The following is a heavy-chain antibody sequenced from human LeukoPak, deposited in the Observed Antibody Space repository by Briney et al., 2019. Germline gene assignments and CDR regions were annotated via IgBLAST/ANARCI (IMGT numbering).Heavy chain of an antibody. D-gene: IGHD2-2*01. J-gene: IGHJ5*02. CDR2: IYTSGST. CDR3: ARAVVPAADNWFDP. V-gene: IGHV4-4*07. Sequence: PSETLSLTCTVSGGSISSYYWSWIRQPAGKGLEWIGRIYTSGSTNYNPSLKSRVTMSVGTSKNQFSLKLSSVTAADTAVYYCARAVVPAADNWFDPWGQGTLVTVSS. CDR1: GGSISSYY.